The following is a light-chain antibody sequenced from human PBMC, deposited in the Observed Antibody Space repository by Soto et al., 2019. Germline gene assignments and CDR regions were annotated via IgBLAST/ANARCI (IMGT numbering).Light chain of an antibody. CDR1: QTISSW. CDR3: QQYNNWLWT. Sequence: IQMTQSPSTLSASVGDRVTITCRASQTISSWLAWYQQKPGKAPKLLIYKASTLKSGVPSRFSGSGSGTEFTLTISSLQSEDFAVYYCQQYNNWLWTFGQGTKVDIK. J-gene: IGKJ1*01. CDR2: KAS. V-gene: IGKV1-5*03.